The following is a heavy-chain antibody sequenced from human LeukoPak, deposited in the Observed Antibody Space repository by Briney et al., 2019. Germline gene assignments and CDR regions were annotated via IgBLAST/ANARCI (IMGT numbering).Heavy chain of an antibody. J-gene: IGHJ4*02. CDR3: VQGGHFDF. Sequence: PGGSRRLSCAAAGFSLSSFWMTWGRQAPGRGPEWVANINEGGSEKYYVDSVKGRFTISRDNGKNSLYLEMNSLRADDTAVYFCVQGGHFDFWGQGAPVTVSS. D-gene: IGHD3-16*01. CDR2: INEGGSEK. CDR1: GFSLSSFW. V-gene: IGHV3-7*01.